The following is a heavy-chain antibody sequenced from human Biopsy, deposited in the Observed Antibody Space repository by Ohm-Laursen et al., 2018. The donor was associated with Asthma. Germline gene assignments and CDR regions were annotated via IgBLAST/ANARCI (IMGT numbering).Heavy chain of an antibody. CDR3: ARTYYDFLTGQVKDVFGV. J-gene: IGHJ3*01. CDR2: VNTGNGDT. CDR1: GYNFISFA. V-gene: IGHV1-3*04. D-gene: IGHD3-9*01. Sequence: PSVKPSCKASGYNFISFAIHSVRQAPGPRLESMGWVNTGNGDTKYSQKFQGRATITRDTSASTAYMELRSLRSEDTATYYCARTYYDFLTGQVKDVFGVWGQGTMVTVSS.